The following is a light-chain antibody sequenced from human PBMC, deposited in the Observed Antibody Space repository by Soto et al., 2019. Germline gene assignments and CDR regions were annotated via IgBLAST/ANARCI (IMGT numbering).Light chain of an antibody. J-gene: IGLJ3*02. CDR2: EIS. CDR1: SSDVGAYNF. V-gene: IGLV2-8*01. CDR3: GSFAFVGDNIMV. Sequence: QSALTQPASVSGSPGQSITISCTGTSSDVGAYNFVSWYQQHPGKAPKLLIFEISKRPSGVPDRFSGSKSGDTASLTVSGLQPEDAADYYCGSFAFVGDNIMVFGGGTKLTVL.